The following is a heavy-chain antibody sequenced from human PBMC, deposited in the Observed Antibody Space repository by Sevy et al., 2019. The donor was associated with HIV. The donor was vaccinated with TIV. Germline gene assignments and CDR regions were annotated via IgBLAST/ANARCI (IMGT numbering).Heavy chain of an antibody. J-gene: IGHJ4*02. CDR3: ARGGYYYDNAAYYALDS. Sequence: GGSLRLSCVATGFTFRNYAMHWVRQTPGKGLEWVAIIWSDGRFENHGDSVKGRFTISRDNSKNTLYLQMNNVRVEDTAVYYCARGGYYYDNAAYYALDSWGQGTLVTVSS. V-gene: IGHV3-33*01. CDR1: GFTFRNYA. D-gene: IGHD3-22*01. CDR2: IWSDGRFE.